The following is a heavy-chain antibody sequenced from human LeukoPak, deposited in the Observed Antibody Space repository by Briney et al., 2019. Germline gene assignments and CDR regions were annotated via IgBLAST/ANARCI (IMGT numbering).Heavy chain of an antibody. CDR3: AKRESGFGELN. CDR2: ISGSGGST. Sequence: GGSLRLSCAASGFTFSSYVMSWVRQAPGKGLEWVSAISGSGGSTYYADSVKGRFTISRDNSKNTLYLQMNSLRAEDTAVYYCAKRESGFGELNWGQGTLVTVSS. V-gene: IGHV3-23*01. D-gene: IGHD3-10*01. CDR1: GFTFSSYV. J-gene: IGHJ4*02.